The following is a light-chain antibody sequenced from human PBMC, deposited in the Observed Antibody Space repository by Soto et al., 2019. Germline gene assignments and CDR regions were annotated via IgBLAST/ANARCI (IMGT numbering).Light chain of an antibody. V-gene: IGLV2-11*01. CDR2: DVS. CDR1: SSDVGGYNY. CDR3: CSYEGSYNLV. Sequence: QSALTQPRSVSGSPGQSVNISCTGTSSDVGGYNYVSWYQQHPGKAPKLMIYDVSKRPSGVPDRFSGSKSGNTASLTISGLQAEDEDDYYCCSYEGSYNLVFGGGTKLTVL. J-gene: IGLJ2*01.